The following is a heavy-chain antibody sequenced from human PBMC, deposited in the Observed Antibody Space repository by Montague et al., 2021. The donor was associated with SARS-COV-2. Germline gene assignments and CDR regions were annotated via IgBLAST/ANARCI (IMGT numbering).Heavy chain of an antibody. Sequence: SLRLSCAASGFTFSSYRVNWVRQAPGKGLEWISYISSSTNIIYYADSVKGRFTISRDNARNSLYLQMNSLRVDDTAVYYCAKDLVLRAARPNALDVWDQGTVVTVSS. J-gene: IGHJ3*01. CDR2: ISSSTNII. CDR3: AKDLVLRAARPNALDV. V-gene: IGHV3-48*04. D-gene: IGHD6-6*01. CDR1: GFTFSSYR.